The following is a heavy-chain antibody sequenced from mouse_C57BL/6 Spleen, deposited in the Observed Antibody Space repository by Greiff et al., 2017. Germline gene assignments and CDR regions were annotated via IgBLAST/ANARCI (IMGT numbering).Heavy chain of an antibody. J-gene: IGHJ1*03. D-gene: IGHD1-1*01. CDR1: GYTFTDYN. CDR3: ARGGYGSSYVWYFDV. Sequence: VQLQQSGPELVKPGASVKIPCKASGYTFTDYNMDWVKQSHGKSLEWIGDINPNNGGTIYNQKFKGKATLTVDKSSSTAYMELRSLTSEDTAVYYCARGGYGSSYVWYFDVWGTGTTVTVSS. CDR2: INPNNGGT. V-gene: IGHV1-18*01.